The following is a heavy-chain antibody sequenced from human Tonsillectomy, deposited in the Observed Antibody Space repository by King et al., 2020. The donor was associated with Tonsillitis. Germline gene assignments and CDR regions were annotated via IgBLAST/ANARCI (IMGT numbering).Heavy chain of an antibody. CDR2: ISYDGNNK. V-gene: IGHV3-30-3*01. D-gene: IGHD1-26*01. CDR1: GFTFSRYP. CDR3: AGANLDITGSYSLDY. Sequence: VQLVESEGGVVQPGRSLRLSCAASGFTFSRYPMHWVRQAPGKGLEWVAIISYDGNNKYYADSVKGRFTISRDNSKNTLSLQMNSLRAEDTAVYYCAGANLDITGSYSLDYCAQGTLVTVSS. J-gene: IGHJ4*02.